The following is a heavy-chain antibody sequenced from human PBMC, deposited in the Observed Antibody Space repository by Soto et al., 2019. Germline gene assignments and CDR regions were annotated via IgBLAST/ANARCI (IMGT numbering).Heavy chain of an antibody. D-gene: IGHD2-21*02. CDR3: ERYDLGPPNY. V-gene: IGHV3-33*01. CDR2: IWYDGSNK. CDR1: GFTFSSYG. J-gene: IGHJ4*02. Sequence: QVQLVESGGGVVQPGRSLRLSCAASGFTFSSYGMHWVRQAPGKGLEWVAVIWYDGSNKYYADSVKGRFTISRDNSKNTLYLQKTSLRAEDTAVYYCERYDLGPPNYWGQGTLVTVSS.